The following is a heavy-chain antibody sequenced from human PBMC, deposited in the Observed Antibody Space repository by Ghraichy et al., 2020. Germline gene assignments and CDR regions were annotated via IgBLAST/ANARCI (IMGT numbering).Heavy chain of an antibody. D-gene: IGHD6-13*01. J-gene: IGHJ6*02. CDR3: AREEVVIAAAGTSDYYYGMDV. Sequence: SVKVSCKASGGTFSSYAISWVRQAPGQGLEWMGGIIPIFGTANYAQKFQGRVTITADESTSTAYMELSSLRSEDTAVYYCAREEVVIAAAGTSDYYYGMDVWGQGTTVTVSS. CDR1: GGTFSSYA. CDR2: IIPIFGTA. V-gene: IGHV1-69*13.